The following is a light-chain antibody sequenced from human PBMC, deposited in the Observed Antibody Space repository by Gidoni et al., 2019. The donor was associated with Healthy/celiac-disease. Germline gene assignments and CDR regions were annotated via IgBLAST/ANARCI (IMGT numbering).Light chain of an antibody. J-gene: IGKJ1*01. V-gene: IGKV1-5*03. CDR3: QQYNSYSGT. Sequence: DIQMTPSPSTLSASVGDSVTITCRASQSISSWLAWYQQKPGKAPKLLIYKASSLESGVPSRFSGSGSGTEFTLTISSLQPDDFATYYCQQYNSYSGTFGQGTKVEIK. CDR2: KAS. CDR1: QSISSW.